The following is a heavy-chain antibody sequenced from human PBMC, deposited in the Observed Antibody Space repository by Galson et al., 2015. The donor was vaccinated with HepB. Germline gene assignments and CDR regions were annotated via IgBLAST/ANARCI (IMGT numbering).Heavy chain of an antibody. CDR2: IIPIFGTT. CDR3: VRHHSGFYDWFCDP. CDR1: GGTFSTYA. V-gene: IGHV1-69*13. Sequence: SVKVSCKASGGTFSTYAISWVRQAAGHGLEWMGGIIPIFGTTKNAQKFQGSVTITADDSTGTVYMELSSLRSEDTAVYYCVRHHSGFYDWFCDPWGRGTLVTVSS. D-gene: IGHD1-26*01. J-gene: IGHJ2*01.